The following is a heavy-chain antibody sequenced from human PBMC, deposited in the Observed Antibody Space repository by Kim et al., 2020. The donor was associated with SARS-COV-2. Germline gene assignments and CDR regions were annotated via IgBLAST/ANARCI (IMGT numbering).Heavy chain of an antibody. Sequence: SETLSLTCAVYGGSFSGYYWSWIRQPPGKGLEWIGEINHSGSTNYNPSLKSRVTISVDTSKNQFSLKLSSVTAADTAVYYCARGPYYLSPGRNNWYFDLWGRGTLVTVSS. CDR2: INHSGST. V-gene: IGHV4-34*01. J-gene: IGHJ2*01. CDR1: GGSFSGYY. D-gene: IGHD3-22*01. CDR3: ARGPYYLSPGRNNWYFDL.